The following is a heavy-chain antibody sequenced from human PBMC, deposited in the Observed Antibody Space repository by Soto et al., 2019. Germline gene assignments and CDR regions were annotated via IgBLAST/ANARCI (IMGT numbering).Heavy chain of an antibody. Sequence: EVQLVESGGGLVKPGGSLRLSCAASGFTFSSYSMNWVRQAPGKGLEWVSSISDSSKYIYYADSVKGRFTISRDNAKNSLYLQMNSLRAEDTAVYYCARVMKGPMVREYYFDNWGQGTLVTVSS. J-gene: IGHJ4*02. V-gene: IGHV3-21*01. D-gene: IGHD3-10*01. CDR3: ARVMKGPMVREYYFDN. CDR2: ISDSSKYI. CDR1: GFTFSSYS.